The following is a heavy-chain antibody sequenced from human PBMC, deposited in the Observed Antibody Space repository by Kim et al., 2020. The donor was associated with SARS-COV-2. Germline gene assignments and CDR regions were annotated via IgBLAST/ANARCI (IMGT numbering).Heavy chain of an antibody. CDR3: ADGYCTTSSCYVDFYYMDV. D-gene: IGHD2-2*01. V-gene: IGHV3-23*01. J-gene: IGHJ6*03. CDR2: ISASGTST. CDR1: GFTFGTYA. Sequence: GGSLRLSCAASGFTFGTYAMSWVRQAPGKGLEWVSYISASGTSTYYADSVKGRFTISRDNSQNTLYLQMNSLRAEDTAVYYCADGYCTTSSCYVDFYYMDVWGEGTTVTVSS.